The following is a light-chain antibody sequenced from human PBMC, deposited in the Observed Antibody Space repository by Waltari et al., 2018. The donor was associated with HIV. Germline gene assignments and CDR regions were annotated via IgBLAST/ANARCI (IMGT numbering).Light chain of an antibody. CDR2: RSN. V-gene: IGLV1-47*01. CDR3: AAWDDSLSGPV. CDR1: GSNIGSNY. Sequence: QSVLTQSPSASGTPGQRVTISCSGSGSNIGSNYVYWYQQLPGTAPKVLIYRSNQRPAGVPDRFSGSKSGTSASLAISGRRSEDEADYYCAAWDDSLSGPVFGGGTKLTVL. J-gene: IGLJ3*02.